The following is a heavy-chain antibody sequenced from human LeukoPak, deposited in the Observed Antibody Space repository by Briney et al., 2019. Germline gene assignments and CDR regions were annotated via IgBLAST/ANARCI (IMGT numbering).Heavy chain of an antibody. V-gene: IGHV4-61*02. CDR3: ALRNFGIGFHI. J-gene: IGHJ3*02. Sequence: SETLSLTCSVSGGSLRSGSYHWTWIRQPAGKGLEWIGRIFNGGSSNNGGSTNYNPSLKSRATISQDTSKNQFSLSLTSVTAADTAVYYCALRNFGIGFHIWGQGTLVTVSS. D-gene: IGHD3-3*01. CDR2: FNGGSSNNGGST. CDR1: GGSLRSGSYH.